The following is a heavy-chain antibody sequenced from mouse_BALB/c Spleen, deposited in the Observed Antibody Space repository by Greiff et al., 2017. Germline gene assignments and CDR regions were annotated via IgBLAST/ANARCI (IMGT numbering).Heavy chain of an antibody. J-gene: IGHJ1*01. D-gene: IGHD2-14*01. Sequence: VQLQESGPELKKPGETVKISCKASGYTFTNYGMNWVKQAPGKGLKWMGWINTYTGEPTYADDFKGRFAFSLETSASTAYLQINNLKNEDMATYFCARSRVRRGYWYFDVWGAGTTVTVSS. CDR3: ARSRVRRGYWYFDV. V-gene: IGHV9-1*02. CDR2: INTYTGEP. CDR1: GYTFTNYG.